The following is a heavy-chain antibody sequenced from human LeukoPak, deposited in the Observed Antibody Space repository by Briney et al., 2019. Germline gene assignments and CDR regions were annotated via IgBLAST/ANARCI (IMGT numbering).Heavy chain of an antibody. J-gene: IGHJ4*02. CDR2: ISSSGSVR. CDR1: GFIFSSYE. Sequence: GGSLRLSCAASGFIFSSYEMNWVRQAPGKGLEWVSYISSSGSVRDYADSVKGRFTISRDNAKNSLFLQMNSLRAEDTALYYCARDYFGSGFGDYWGQGTLVTVSS. CDR3: ARDYFGSGFGDY. D-gene: IGHD3-10*01. V-gene: IGHV3-48*03.